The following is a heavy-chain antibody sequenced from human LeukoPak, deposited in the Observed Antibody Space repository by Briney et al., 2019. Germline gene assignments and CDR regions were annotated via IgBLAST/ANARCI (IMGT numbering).Heavy chain of an antibody. CDR3: ARVAAGIGFFQH. D-gene: IGHD6-13*01. Sequence: SETLSLTCTVSGGSISCGDYYWSCIRQPQPPGKGLEWIGYIHHSASTYYNPSLKSRVTISVDTSKNQLSLKLNSVTAADTAVYYCARVAAGIGFFQHWGQGTLVTVSS. CDR1: GGSISCGDYY. V-gene: IGHV4-30-2*01. J-gene: IGHJ1*01. CDR2: IHHSAST.